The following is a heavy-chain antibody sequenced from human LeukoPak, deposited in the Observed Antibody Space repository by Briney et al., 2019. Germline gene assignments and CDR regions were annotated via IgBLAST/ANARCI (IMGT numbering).Heavy chain of an antibody. J-gene: IGHJ5*02. CDR2: IYYSGST. Sequence: PSETLSLTCTVSGGSISSYYWSWIRQPPGKGLKWIGYIYYSGSTNYNPSLKSRVTISVDTSKNQFSLKLSSVTAADTAVYYCARGKVVVVVAAAASLNWFDPWGQGTLVTVSS. CDR1: GGSISSYY. D-gene: IGHD2-15*01. V-gene: IGHV4-59*08. CDR3: ARGKVVVVVAAAASLNWFDP.